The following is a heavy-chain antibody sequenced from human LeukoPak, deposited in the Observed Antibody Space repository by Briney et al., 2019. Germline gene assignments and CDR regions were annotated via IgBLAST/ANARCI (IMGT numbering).Heavy chain of an antibody. CDR2: ISSSSSAI. V-gene: IGHV3-48*04. Sequence: GGSLRLSCAVSGFTFSSYSMGWFRQAPGKGLEWVSFISSSSSAIYYADSVKGRFTISRDNAKNSLYLQMNSLRAEDTAVYYCARDNLHVLRFLEWPNMDVWGKGTTVTVSS. CDR3: ARDNLHVLRFLEWPNMDV. J-gene: IGHJ6*03. D-gene: IGHD3-3*01. CDR1: GFTFSSYS.